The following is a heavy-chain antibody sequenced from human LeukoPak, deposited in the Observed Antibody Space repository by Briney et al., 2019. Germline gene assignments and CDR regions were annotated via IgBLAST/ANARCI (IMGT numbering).Heavy chain of an antibody. Sequence: GGSLRLSCAASGFTFDDYAMHWVRHAPGKGLEWVSGISWNSGSIGYADSVKGRFTISRDNAKNSLYLQMNSLRAEDTALYYCAKLAATTPFDYWGQGTLVTVSS. CDR3: AKLAATTPFDY. V-gene: IGHV3-9*01. D-gene: IGHD6-25*01. J-gene: IGHJ4*02. CDR2: ISWNSGSI. CDR1: GFTFDDYA.